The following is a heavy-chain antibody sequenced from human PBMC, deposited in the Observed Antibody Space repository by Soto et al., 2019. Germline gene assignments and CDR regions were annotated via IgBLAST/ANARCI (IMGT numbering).Heavy chain of an antibody. CDR2: ISGSGNYR. J-gene: IGHJ4*02. Sequence: GGSLRLSCSASGFTFSTYSMNWVRRAPGKGLEWVSSISGSGNYRYFADSVKGRFTISRDNAKGSVFLQMNSLRAEDTAMYYCARAFGDVGDYWGLGTLVTVSS. D-gene: IGHD3-10*01. CDR1: GFTFSTYS. V-gene: IGHV3-21*01. CDR3: ARAFGDVGDY.